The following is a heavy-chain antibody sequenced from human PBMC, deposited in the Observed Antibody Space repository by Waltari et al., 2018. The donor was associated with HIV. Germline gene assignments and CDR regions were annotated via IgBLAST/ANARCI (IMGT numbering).Heavy chain of an antibody. D-gene: IGHD3-16*01. CDR2: MNPNSGNT. CDR3: ARGPPGENFYVWGPNFPGWFDP. Sequence: QVQLVQSGAEVKKPGASVKVSCKASGYTFTSYDINWVRQATGQGLEWMGWMNPNSGNTGYAQKFQGRVTMTRNTSISTAYMELSSLRSEDTAVYYCARGPPGENFYVWGPNFPGWFDPWGQGTLVTVSS. J-gene: IGHJ5*02. CDR1: GYTFTSYD. V-gene: IGHV1-8*01.